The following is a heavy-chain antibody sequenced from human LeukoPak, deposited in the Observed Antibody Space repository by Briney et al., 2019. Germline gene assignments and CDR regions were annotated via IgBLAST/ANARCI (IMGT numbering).Heavy chain of an antibody. Sequence: GGSLRLSCAASGFIFNNYGIHWVRQAPGKGLEWVAFIQYDGSWKPYVDSVRDRFIISRDDSRNTIYLQMNSLRAEDTALYYCAKEEGLGYCSGGSCYGSIDYWGQGTLVTVSS. CDR3: AKEEGLGYCSGGSCYGSIDY. CDR1: GFIFNNYG. CDR2: IQYDGSWK. V-gene: IGHV3-30*02. J-gene: IGHJ4*02. D-gene: IGHD2-15*01.